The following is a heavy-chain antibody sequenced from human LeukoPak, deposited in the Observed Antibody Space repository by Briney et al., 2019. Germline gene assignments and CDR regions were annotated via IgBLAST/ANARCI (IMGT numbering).Heavy chain of an antibody. Sequence: GGALRLSCETSGFSFSAAWMTRVRRAPGKGLEWVATIKNDGSDKYYVDSVKGRFTLSRDNAKNSVYLQMNSLRVEDTAVYYCVNLGYSDGGQGTLVPVSS. CDR1: GFSFSAAW. J-gene: IGHJ4*02. CDR2: IKNDGSDK. CDR3: VNLGYSD. V-gene: IGHV3-7*01. D-gene: IGHD5-12*01.